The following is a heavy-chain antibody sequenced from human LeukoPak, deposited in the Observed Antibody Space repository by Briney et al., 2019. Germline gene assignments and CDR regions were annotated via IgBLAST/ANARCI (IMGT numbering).Heavy chain of an antibody. V-gene: IGHV3-21*04. D-gene: IGHD3-10*01. J-gene: IGHJ4*02. Sequence: PGGSLRLSCAASGFSFSSYSMNWVRQAPGKGLEWVSSISSSSSYIYYADSVKGRFTISRDNAEKSLYLQMNSLRAEDTAVYYCARYGSGRPNPLFYYWGQGTLVTVSS. CDR3: ARYGSGRPNPLFYY. CDR2: ISSSSSYI. CDR1: GFSFSSYS.